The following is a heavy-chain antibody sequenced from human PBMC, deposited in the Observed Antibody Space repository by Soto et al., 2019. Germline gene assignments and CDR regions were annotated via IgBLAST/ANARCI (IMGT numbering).Heavy chain of an antibody. J-gene: IGHJ4*02. D-gene: IGHD3-3*01. CDR3: AREGEGGIFAFY. Sequence: SVKVSCKTSGGTFSSYAISWVRQAPGQGLEWMGGIIPIFGTANYAQKFQGRVTITADESTSTAYMELSSLRSEDTAVYYCAREGEGGIFAFYWGQGTLVTVSS. CDR2: IIPIFGTA. CDR1: GGTFSSYA. V-gene: IGHV1-69*13.